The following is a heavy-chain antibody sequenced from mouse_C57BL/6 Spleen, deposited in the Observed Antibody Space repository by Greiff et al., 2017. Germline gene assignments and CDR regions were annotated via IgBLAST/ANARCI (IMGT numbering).Heavy chain of an antibody. Sequence: DVQLQESGPELVKPGASVKISCKASGYSFTGYYMNWVKQSPEKSLEWIGEINPSTGGTTYNQKFKAKATLTVDKSSSTAYMQLKSLTSEDSAVYYCARYDSSGPSWFAYWGQGTLVTVSA. CDR2: INPSTGGT. J-gene: IGHJ3*01. CDR3: ARYDSSGPSWFAY. CDR1: GYSFTGYY. D-gene: IGHD3-2*02. V-gene: IGHV1-42*01.